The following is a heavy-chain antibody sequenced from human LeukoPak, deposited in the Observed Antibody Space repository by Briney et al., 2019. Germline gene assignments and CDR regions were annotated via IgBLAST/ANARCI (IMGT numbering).Heavy chain of an antibody. D-gene: IGHD3-22*01. CDR2: ITSSGSTI. V-gene: IGHV3-48*03. Sequence: GSRRLSCAASGFTFSMYEMNRVRKAPGKGLEWVSYITSSGSTIYYADSVKGRFTISRDNAKLPLYLRMNSLRAEYTAIYYCMRAKHDSRANTYYFTSGGQGTLVPVSS. CDR3: MRAKHDSRANTYYFTS. CDR1: GFTFSMYE. J-gene: IGHJ4*02.